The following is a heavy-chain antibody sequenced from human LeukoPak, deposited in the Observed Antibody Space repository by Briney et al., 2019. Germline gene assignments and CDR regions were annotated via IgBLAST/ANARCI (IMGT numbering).Heavy chain of an antibody. CDR3: ASGGIGSSGWYGFNWFDP. CDR1: GGSISSYY. CDR2: IYYSGST. Sequence: SETLSLTCTVSGGSISSYYWSWIRQPPGKGLEWIGYIYYSGSTNYNPSLKSRVTISVDTSKNQFSLKLSSVTAADTAVYYCASGGIGSSGWYGFNWFDPWGQGTLVTVSS. V-gene: IGHV4-59*01. D-gene: IGHD6-19*01. J-gene: IGHJ5*02.